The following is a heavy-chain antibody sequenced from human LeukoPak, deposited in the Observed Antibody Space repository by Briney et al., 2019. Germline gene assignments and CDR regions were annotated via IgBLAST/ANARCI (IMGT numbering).Heavy chain of an antibody. V-gene: IGHV3-66*01. CDR3: ARDQASSSSSPY. CDR1: GLTVSSNY. J-gene: IGHJ4*02. CDR2: IYTGGST. Sequence: GGSLRLSCAASGLTVSSNYIMWVRQPPGKGLEWVSSIYTGGSTYYADAVKGRFTISRDNSKNTVNLQMNSLRAEDTAVYYCARDQASSSSSPYWGQGTLVTVSS. D-gene: IGHD2-2*01.